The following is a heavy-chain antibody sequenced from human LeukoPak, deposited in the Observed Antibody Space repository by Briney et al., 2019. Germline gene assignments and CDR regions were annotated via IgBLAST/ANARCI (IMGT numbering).Heavy chain of an antibody. CDR3: ARDPHREGYFDY. V-gene: IGHV4-4*07. CDR2: IYSSGTA. J-gene: IGHJ4*02. Sequence: PSETLSLTCSVSGDSITSYYWNWIRQPAGKGLEWIGRIYSSGTANDNPSLTSRVTMSVDMSKNQFSLKLTSVTAAGTAVYYCARDPHREGYFDYWGQGTLVTVSS. CDR1: GDSITSYY.